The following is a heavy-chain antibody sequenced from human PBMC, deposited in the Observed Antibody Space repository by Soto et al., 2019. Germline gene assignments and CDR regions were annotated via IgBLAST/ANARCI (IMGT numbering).Heavy chain of an antibody. CDR3: ARTLAVDYGSGSYFYYYGMDV. J-gene: IGHJ6*02. V-gene: IGHV1-69*13. CDR1: GGTFSSYA. D-gene: IGHD3-10*01. Sequence: SVKVSCKASGGTFSSYAISWVRQAPGQGLERMGGIIPIFGTANYAQKFQGRVTITADESTSTAYMELSSLRSEDTAVYYCARTLAVDYGSGSYFYYYGMDVWGQGTTVTVSS. CDR2: IIPIFGTA.